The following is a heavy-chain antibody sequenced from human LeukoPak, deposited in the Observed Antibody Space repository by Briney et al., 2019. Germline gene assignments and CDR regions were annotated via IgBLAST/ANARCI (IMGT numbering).Heavy chain of an antibody. D-gene: IGHD5-12*01. Sequence: GGSLRLSCAASGFPFSGYWMHWVRQAPGKGLVWVSRIDDDGTGTTYADSVKGRFTISRDNAKNTLYLQMNSLRVEDTAVYYCARSASGYDSWGQGTLDTVSS. CDR1: GFPFSGYW. J-gene: IGHJ5*02. CDR3: ARSASGYDS. CDR2: IDDDGTGT. V-gene: IGHV3-74*01.